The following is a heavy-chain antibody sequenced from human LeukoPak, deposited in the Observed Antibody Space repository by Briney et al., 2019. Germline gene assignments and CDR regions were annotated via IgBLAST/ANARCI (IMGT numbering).Heavy chain of an antibody. Sequence: PGRSLRLSCAASGFTFSSYAMHWVRQAPGKGLEWVAVISYDGSNKYYADSVKGRFTISRDNSKNTLYLQMNSLRAEDTAVYYCARGSGYSYGHDYWGQGTLVTVSS. CDR1: GFTFSSYA. J-gene: IGHJ4*02. CDR2: ISYDGSNK. V-gene: IGHV3-30*04. D-gene: IGHD5-18*01. CDR3: ARGSGYSYGHDY.